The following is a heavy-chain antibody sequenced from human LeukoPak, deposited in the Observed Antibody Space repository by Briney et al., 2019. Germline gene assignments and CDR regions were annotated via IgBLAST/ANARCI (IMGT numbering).Heavy chain of an antibody. V-gene: IGHV3-53*01. Sequence: GGSLRLSCAASGFTVSGNYMSWVRQAPGKGLEWVSVLYSGGSTYYADSVKGRFTISRDNSKNTLHLQMNSLRTEDTAVYYCARGPGVAHSSFDYWGQGTLVTVSS. CDR1: GFTVSGNY. CDR2: LYSGGST. CDR3: ARGPGVAHSSFDY. J-gene: IGHJ4*02. D-gene: IGHD2-8*01.